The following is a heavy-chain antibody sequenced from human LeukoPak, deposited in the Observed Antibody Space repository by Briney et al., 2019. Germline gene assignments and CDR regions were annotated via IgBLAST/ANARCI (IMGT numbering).Heavy chain of an antibody. CDR1: GFTFSNYA. V-gene: IGHV3-23*01. J-gene: IGHJ4*02. CDR3: AKDRVTTVTTFFSQFDF. Sequence: SGGSLRLSCAASGFTFSNYAMHWVRQAPGKGLEWVSGITGSGDKTYYTDSLKGRFTISRDNSKNTLFLQISSLRADDTAVYYCAKDRVTTVTTFFSQFDFWGQGTLVTVSS. CDR2: ITGSGDKT. D-gene: IGHD4-11*01.